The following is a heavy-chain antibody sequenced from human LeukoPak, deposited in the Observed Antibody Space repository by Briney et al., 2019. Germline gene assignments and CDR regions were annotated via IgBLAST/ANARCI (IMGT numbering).Heavy chain of an antibody. D-gene: IGHD5-18*01. Sequence: GGSLRLSCAASGFTFSGYWMHWVRQAPGKGLVWVSRINGGGVSTNYAGSVEGRFTVSRDNAKNTLYLQMDSLRAEDTAVYYCARGSDGYGNFDSWGQGTLVTVSS. V-gene: IGHV3-74*01. J-gene: IGHJ4*02. CDR1: GFTFSGYW. CDR2: INGGGVST. CDR3: ARGSDGYGNFDS.